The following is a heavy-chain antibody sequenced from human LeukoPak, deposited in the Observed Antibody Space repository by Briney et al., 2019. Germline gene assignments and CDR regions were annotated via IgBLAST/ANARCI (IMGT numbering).Heavy chain of an antibody. Sequence: ASVKVSCKASGYSFNSQGMNWVRQAPGQGLEWMGWINTDSGNPTYAQGFTGRYVFSLDSSVSTAYLQISNLMPEDTAKYYCAREILRFDIWGQGTMVTVSS. CDR1: GYSFNSQG. CDR2: INTDSGNP. J-gene: IGHJ3*02. CDR3: AREILRFDI. V-gene: IGHV7-4-1*02.